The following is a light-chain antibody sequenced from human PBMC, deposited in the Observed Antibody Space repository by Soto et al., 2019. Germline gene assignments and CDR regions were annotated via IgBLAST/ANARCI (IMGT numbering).Light chain of an antibody. V-gene: IGKV1-39*01. CDR2: AAS. Sequence: DIQMTQFPSSLSASVGDRVTITCRASQTISTCLNWYQQKPGTAPKLLIYAASNLESGVPSRFSGSGSVTYFTLTISSLQPEDFATYYCQQCLTTPRTFGQGTSVEI. J-gene: IGKJ1*01. CDR1: QTISTC. CDR3: QQCLTTPRT.